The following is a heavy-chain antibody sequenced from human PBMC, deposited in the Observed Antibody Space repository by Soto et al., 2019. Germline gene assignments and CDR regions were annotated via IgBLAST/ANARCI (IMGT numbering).Heavy chain of an antibody. CDR1: GFSLSTNGVG. CDR2: IYWDGDK. V-gene: IGHV2-5*02. J-gene: IGHJ5*02. D-gene: IGHD3-10*01. Sequence: QITLKESGRTLVKPTQTLTLTCTFSGFSLSTNGVGVGWIRQPPGKALEWLALIYWDGDKRYSPSLKSRLTVTKNTSTNQVVLTMGNMDPVDTATYYCEHTAINYQFNGFAPRGQEILVTVTS. CDR3: EHTAINYQFNGFAP.